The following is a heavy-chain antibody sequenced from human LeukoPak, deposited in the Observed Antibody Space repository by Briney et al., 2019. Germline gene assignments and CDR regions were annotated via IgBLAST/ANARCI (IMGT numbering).Heavy chain of an antibody. D-gene: IGHD5-24*01. V-gene: IGHV3-74*01. CDR1: GLTFSGHW. J-gene: IGHJ4*02. CDR2: TASDGSSR. Sequence: GGSLRLSCAVSGLTFSGHWMFWVRQAPGKGREWVSSTASDGSSRGYTDSVKGRFTVSRDNAKNTLYLQMTSLRAEDTAVYYCARARWYSCDYWGQGTLVTVSS. CDR3: ARARWYSCDY.